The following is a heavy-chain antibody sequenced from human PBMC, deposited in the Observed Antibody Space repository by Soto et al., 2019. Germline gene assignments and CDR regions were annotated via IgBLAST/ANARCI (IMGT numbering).Heavy chain of an antibody. CDR2: IIPIFGTA. J-gene: IGHJ1*01. CDR3: ARCSDPSSSSCGGVFQH. D-gene: IGHD6-13*01. V-gene: IGHV1-69*01. CDR1: GGTFSSYA. Sequence: QVQLVQSGAEVKKPGSSVKVSCKASGGTFSSYAISWVRQAPGQGLEWMGGIIPIFGTANYAQKFQGRVTITAAEYTSTAYMELSSLRSEDTAVYYCARCSDPSSSSCGGVFQHWGQGTLVTVSS.